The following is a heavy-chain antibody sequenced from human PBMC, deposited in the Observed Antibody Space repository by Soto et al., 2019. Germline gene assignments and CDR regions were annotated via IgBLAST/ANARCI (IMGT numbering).Heavy chain of an antibody. J-gene: IGHJ6*02. CDR1: GYSFTSYW. Sequence: GESLKISCKGSGYSFTSYWIGWVRQMPGKGLEWMGIIYPCDSDTRYSPSFQGQVTISADKSISTAYLQWSSLKASDTAMYYCARIWRDGYNWYYYYYGMDVWGQGTTVTVSS. V-gene: IGHV5-51*01. CDR3: ARIWRDGYNWYYYYYGMDV. D-gene: IGHD5-12*01. CDR2: IYPCDSDT.